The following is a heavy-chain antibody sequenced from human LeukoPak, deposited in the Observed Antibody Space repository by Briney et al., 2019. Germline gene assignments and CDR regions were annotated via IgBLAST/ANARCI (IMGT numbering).Heavy chain of an antibody. CDR2: ISAYNGNT. V-gene: IGHV1-18*01. Sequence: EASVKVSCKASGYTFTSYGISWVRQAPGQGLEWMGWISAYNGNTNYAQKLQGRVTMTRDTSTSTVYMELSSLRSEDTAVYYCARSYYDFWSGQRHNAFDIWGQGTMVTVSS. CDR1: GYTFTSYG. CDR3: ARSYYDFWSGQRHNAFDI. D-gene: IGHD3-3*01. J-gene: IGHJ3*02.